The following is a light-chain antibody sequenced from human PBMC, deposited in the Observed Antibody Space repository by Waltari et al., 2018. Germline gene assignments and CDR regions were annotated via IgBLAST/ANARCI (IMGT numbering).Light chain of an antibody. J-gene: IGLJ3*02. CDR1: SGIKGGTYR. CDR3: MIWHSSAWL. CDR2: YKSDSDK. V-gene: IGLV5-45*02. Sequence: QAVLTQPSSLTASPGAAARITCTLLSGIKGGTYRTYWYQQKPGSPPQSLLRYKSDSDKQRGSGVPSRFSGSKDASANAGILLISGLQSEDEADYYCMIWHSSAWLFGGGTKLTVL.